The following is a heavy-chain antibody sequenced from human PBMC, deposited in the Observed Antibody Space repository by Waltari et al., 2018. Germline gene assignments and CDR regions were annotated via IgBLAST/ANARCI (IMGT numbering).Heavy chain of an antibody. CDR1: GYTFTGYY. CDR2: IIPILGIA. Sequence: QVQLVQSGAEVKKPGASVKVSCKASGYTFTGYYMHWVRQAPGQGLEWMGRIIPILGIANYAQKFQGRVTITADKSTSTAYMELSSLRSEDTAVYYCARGVEMATDCWGQGTLVTVSS. CDR3: ARGVEMATDC. J-gene: IGHJ4*02. D-gene: IGHD5-12*01. V-gene: IGHV1-69*09.